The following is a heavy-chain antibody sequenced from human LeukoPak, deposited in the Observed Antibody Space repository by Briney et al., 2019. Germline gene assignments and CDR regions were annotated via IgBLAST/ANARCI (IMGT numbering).Heavy chain of an antibody. CDR1: GGTFSSYA. CDR2: IIPIFGTA. J-gene: IGHJ6*02. Sequence: SVKVSCKASGGTFSSYAISWVRQAPGQGLEWMGGIIPIFGTANYAQKFQGRVTITADESTSTAYMELSSLRSEDTAVYYCARAGGFQVVPAAYGMDVWGQGTTVTVSS. CDR3: ARAGGFQVVPAAYGMDV. V-gene: IGHV1-69*01. D-gene: IGHD2-2*01.